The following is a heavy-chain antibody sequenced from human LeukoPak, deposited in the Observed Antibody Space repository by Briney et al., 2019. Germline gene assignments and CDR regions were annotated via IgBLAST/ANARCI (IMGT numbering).Heavy chain of an antibody. V-gene: IGHV3-48*01. CDR3: ARHFGSGSYYYHYMDV. D-gene: IGHD3-10*01. CDR2: ITSSSSII. CDR1: GFTFSSAT. Sequence: GGSLRLSCAASGFTFSSATMNWVRQAPGRGLEWISHITSSSSIIYYADSVQGRFTISRDDAKNSLYLQMNSLRAEDTAVYYCARHFGSGSYYYHYMDVWGKGTTVTVSS. J-gene: IGHJ6*03.